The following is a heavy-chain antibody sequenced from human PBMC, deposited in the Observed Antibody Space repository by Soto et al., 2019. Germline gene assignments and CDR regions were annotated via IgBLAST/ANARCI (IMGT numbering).Heavy chain of an antibody. J-gene: IGHJ6*02. CDR3: ARGGQLGYYYSGMDV. V-gene: IGHV1-2*04. D-gene: IGHD5-18*01. CDR1: GYTFTGYY. Sequence: ASVKVSCKASGYTFTGYYMHWVRQAPGQGLEWMGWINPNSGGTNYAQKFQGWDTMTRDTSISTAYRELRRKRSDETAVYYCARGGQLGYYYSGMDVWGQGTTVTVSS. CDR2: INPNSGGT.